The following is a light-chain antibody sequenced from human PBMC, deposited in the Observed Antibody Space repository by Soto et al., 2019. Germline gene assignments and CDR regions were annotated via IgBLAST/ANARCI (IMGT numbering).Light chain of an antibody. Sequence: EIVMTQSPATLSVSPGERATLSCRASQSVSSNLAWYQQKPGQAPRLLIYGASTRATGIPARFSGSGSGTEFTPNISSLQSEDFPVYYCQQYNNWPRMYTFGQGTKLEIK. J-gene: IGKJ2*01. V-gene: IGKV3-15*01. CDR2: GAS. CDR1: QSVSSN. CDR3: QQYNNWPRMYT.